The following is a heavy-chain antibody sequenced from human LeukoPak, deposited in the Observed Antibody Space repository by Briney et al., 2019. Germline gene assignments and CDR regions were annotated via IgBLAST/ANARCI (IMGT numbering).Heavy chain of an antibody. CDR3: ARGWYSSGWYHHYYYGMDV. V-gene: IGHV4-59*01. J-gene: IGHJ6*02. CDR1: GDSTNTYF. Sequence: PSETLSLTCTISGDSTNTYFWSWLRQPPGKGLEWIGYFYYTGTTNYNPSLKSRVTISVDTSENQFSLKLSSVTAADTAVYYCARGWYSSGWYHHYYYGMDVWGQGTTVTVSS. D-gene: IGHD6-19*01. CDR2: FYYTGTT.